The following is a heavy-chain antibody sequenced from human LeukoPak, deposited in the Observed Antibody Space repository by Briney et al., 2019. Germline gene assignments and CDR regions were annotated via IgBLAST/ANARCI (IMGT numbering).Heavy chain of an antibody. V-gene: IGHV1-24*01. J-gene: IGHJ3*02. CDR1: GYTLTELS. CDR3: ARGSLGYSSSWYYRIDAFDI. D-gene: IGHD6-13*01. Sequence: ASVEVSCKVSGYTLTELSMHWVRQAPGKGLEWMGGFDPEDGETIYAQKFQGRVTMTEDTSTDTAYMELSSLRSEDTAVYYCARGSLGYSSSWYYRIDAFDIWGQGTMVTVSS. CDR2: FDPEDGET.